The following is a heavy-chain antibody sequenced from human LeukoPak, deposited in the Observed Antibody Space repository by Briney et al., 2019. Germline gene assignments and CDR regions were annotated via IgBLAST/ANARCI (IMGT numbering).Heavy chain of an antibody. V-gene: IGHV3-30-3*01. CDR3: AGEPRCEENYYGMDV. CDR2: ISSDGYNT. CDR1: GFTFSSYA. D-gene: IGHD2-21*01. Sequence: GGSLRLSCVASGFTFSSYAMHWVRQAPGKGLEWVAVISSDGYNTFYTDSVKGRFTISRDNSRNTLHLQMNSLRAEHTAVYFCAGEPRCEENYYGMDVWGQGTTVTVSS. J-gene: IGHJ6*02.